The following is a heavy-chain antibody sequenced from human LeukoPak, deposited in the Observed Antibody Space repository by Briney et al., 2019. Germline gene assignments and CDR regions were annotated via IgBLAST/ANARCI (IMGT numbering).Heavy chain of an antibody. J-gene: IGHJ4*02. CDR2: IYYSGGT. D-gene: IGHD3-16*01. CDR3: VRHPRGGPYFDY. V-gene: IGHV4-59*01. CDR1: GGSINYYY. Sequence: SETLSLTCTVSGGSINYYYWMWIRQPPGKGLEWIGYIYYSGGTHYNPSLKSRVTISVDTSKNQFSLKLTSVTAADTGVYYCVRHPRGGPYFDYWGQGTLVTVSS.